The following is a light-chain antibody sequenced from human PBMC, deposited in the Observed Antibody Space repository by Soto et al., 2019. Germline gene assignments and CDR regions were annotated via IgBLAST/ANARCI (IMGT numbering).Light chain of an antibody. Sequence: EIVLTQSPVTLSLSPGXXXXXXXXXSQSVSSANFAWYQQNPGQAPRLLIYGASSRATGIPDRFSGSGSGTVFTLTINILEPDDFAVYYCHQYGNSPQTFGQGTKVDIK. CDR1: QSVSSAN. CDR2: GAS. CDR3: HQYGNSPQT. J-gene: IGKJ1*01. V-gene: IGKV3-20*01.